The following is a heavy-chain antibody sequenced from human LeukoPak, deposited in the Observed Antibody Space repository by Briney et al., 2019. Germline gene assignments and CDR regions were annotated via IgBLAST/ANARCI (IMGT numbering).Heavy chain of an antibody. Sequence: SETLSLTCTVSGGTISSGDYYWSWIRQPPGKGLEWIGYIYYSGSTYYNPSLKSRVTISVDTSKNQFSLKLSSVTAADTAVYYCARLQGYDFWSGFGDYYYYGMDVWGQGTTVTVSS. CDR2: IYYSGST. CDR3: ARLQGYDFWSGFGDYYYYGMDV. V-gene: IGHV4-30-4*02. D-gene: IGHD3-3*01. CDR1: GGTISSGDYY. J-gene: IGHJ6*02.